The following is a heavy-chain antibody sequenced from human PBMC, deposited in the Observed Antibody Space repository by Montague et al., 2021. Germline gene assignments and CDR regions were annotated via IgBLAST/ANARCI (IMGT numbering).Heavy chain of an antibody. CDR2: TYYRFKRYN. D-gene: IGHD6-6*01. CDR3: ARRQRQAWAHSSSSPQYYYYYMDG. V-gene: IGHV6-1*01. J-gene: IGHJ6*03. CDR1: GDSVSSNGVA. Sequence: CAISGDSVSSNGVAWNWIRQSPSRGLEWLGRTYYRFKRYNDYAVSVKSRITINPDTSKNQFSLQLNSVTPEDTAVYYCARRQRQAWAHSSSSPQYYYYYMDGWGKGTTVTVA.